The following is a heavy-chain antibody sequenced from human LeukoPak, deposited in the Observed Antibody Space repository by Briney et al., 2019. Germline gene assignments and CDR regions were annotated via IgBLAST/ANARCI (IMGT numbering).Heavy chain of an antibody. Sequence: PGGSLRLSCAASGFTFSRYWMSWVRQAPGKGLEWVANIKQDGSEKYYVDSVKGRFTISRDNAKNSLYLQMNSLRAEDTAVYYCARVSKASGLPYYYYYYGMDVWGQGTTVTVSS. D-gene: IGHD5-18*01. J-gene: IGHJ6*02. CDR1: GFTFSRYW. CDR2: IKQDGSEK. CDR3: ARVSKASGLPYYYYYYGMDV. V-gene: IGHV3-7*01.